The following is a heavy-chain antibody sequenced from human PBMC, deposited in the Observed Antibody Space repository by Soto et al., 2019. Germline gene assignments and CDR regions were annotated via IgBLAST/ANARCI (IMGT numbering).Heavy chain of an antibody. D-gene: IGHD3-16*02. CDR3: AKRLMVGGVIVGDAFDI. CDR1: GFTFSSYA. Sequence: EVQLLESGGGLVQPGGSLRLSCAASGFTFSSYAMSWVRQAPGKGLEWVSAISGSGGSTYYADSVKGRFTISSDNSKNTLYLQMNSLRAEDTAVYYCAKRLMVGGVIVGDAFDIWGQGTMVTVSS. CDR2: ISGSGGST. V-gene: IGHV3-23*01. J-gene: IGHJ3*02.